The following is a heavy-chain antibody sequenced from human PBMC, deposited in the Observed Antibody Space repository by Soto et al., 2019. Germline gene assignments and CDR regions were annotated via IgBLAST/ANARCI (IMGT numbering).Heavy chain of an antibody. CDR1: GFTFSSYG. CDR3: AKDSPQYSSSWYYFDY. D-gene: IGHD6-13*01. V-gene: IGHV3-30*18. J-gene: IGHJ4*02. Sequence: GGSLRLSCAASGFTFSSYGMHWVRQAPGKGLEWVAVISYDGSNKYYADSVKGRFTISRDNSKNTLYLQMNSLRAEDTAVYYRAKDSPQYSSSWYYFDYWGQGTLVTVSS. CDR2: ISYDGSNK.